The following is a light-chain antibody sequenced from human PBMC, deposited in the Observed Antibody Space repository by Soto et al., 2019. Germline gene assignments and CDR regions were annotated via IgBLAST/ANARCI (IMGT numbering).Light chain of an antibody. Sequence: THSPSTLSASVRDIVTITCRASQSVISNYLAWYQQKPGQAPRLLIYGASSRATGIPDRFSGSGSGTDFTLTISSLEPEDFAVYYCQQYVNSPWTFGQGTKVDIK. CDR1: QSVISNY. CDR3: QQYVNSPWT. CDR2: GAS. J-gene: IGKJ1*01. V-gene: IGKV3-20*01.